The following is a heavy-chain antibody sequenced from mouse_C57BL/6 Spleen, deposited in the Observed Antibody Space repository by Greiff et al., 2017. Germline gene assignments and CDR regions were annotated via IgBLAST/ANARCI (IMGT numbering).Heavy chain of an antibody. CDR2: IWWDDDK. J-gene: IGHJ4*01. CDR1: GFSLSTFGMG. Sequence: QVTLKVSGPGILQPSQTLSLTCSFSGFSLSTFGMGVGWIRQPSGKGLEWLAHIWWDDDKYYNPALKSRLTISKDTSKNQVFLKIANVDTADTATYYCARIAKDYGSSYVGYYYAMDYWGQGTSVTVSS. CDR3: ARIAKDYGSSYVGYYYAMDY. V-gene: IGHV8-8*01. D-gene: IGHD1-1*01.